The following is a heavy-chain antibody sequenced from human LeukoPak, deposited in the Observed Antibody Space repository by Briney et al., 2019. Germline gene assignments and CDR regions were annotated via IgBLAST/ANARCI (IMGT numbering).Heavy chain of an antibody. V-gene: IGHV1-58*01. CDR1: GFSFSGSA. Sequence: SVKVSCKTSGFSFSGSAVQWARQARGQGLEWLGWIIVDSGKTQSLKKLQERITLTRDMSTNTAYMELSGLTPEDTAVYYCATDSTPLVRGLIIAFAYWGQGTQVTVSS. CDR2: IIVDSGKT. CDR3: ATDSTPLVRGLIIAFAY. J-gene: IGHJ4*02. D-gene: IGHD3-10*01.